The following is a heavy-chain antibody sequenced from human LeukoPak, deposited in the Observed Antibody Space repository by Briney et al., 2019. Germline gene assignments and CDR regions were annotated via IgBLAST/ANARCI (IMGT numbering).Heavy chain of an antibody. Sequence: GASVKVSCNASGGTFSSYTISWVRQAPGQGLEWMGRIIPILGIANYAQKFQGRVTITADKSTSTAYMELSSLRSEDTAVYYCARELAQYGSERNWGQGTLVTVSS. D-gene: IGHD3-10*01. V-gene: IGHV1-69*04. CDR2: IIPILGIA. CDR1: GGTFSSYT. J-gene: IGHJ4*02. CDR3: ARELAQYGSERN.